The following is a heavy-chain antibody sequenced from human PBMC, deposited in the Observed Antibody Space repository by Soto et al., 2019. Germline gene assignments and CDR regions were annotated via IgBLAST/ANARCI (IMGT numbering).Heavy chain of an antibody. D-gene: IGHD4-17*01. V-gene: IGHV1-69*01. CDR3: GRGGTVVTPAEY. Sequence: QVQLVKSGAEVKKPGSAVKVSCKASGGTFSSYTISWVRQAPGQGLEWMGGIIPIFGTASDAQKCQSRVRITADESTSTAYRELSSRRSEDTAVYYFGRGGTVVTPAEYCGQGTLVTVS. CDR1: GGTFSSYT. J-gene: IGHJ4*02. CDR2: IIPIFGTA.